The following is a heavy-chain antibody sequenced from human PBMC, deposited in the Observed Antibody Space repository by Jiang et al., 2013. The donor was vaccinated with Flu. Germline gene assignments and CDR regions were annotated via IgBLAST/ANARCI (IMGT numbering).Heavy chain of an antibody. CDR1: GDSVSRSDVA. D-gene: IGHD1-1*01. CDR3: ARGGADDLHFDY. CDR2: TYYRSKWSY. V-gene: IGHV6-1*01. J-gene: IGHJ4*02. Sequence: SQTLSLTCAISGDSVSRSDVAWNWIRQSPSRGLEWLGRTYYRSKWSYNYGLSVKGRITINPDTSKNQFSLQLNSVTPEDTAVYYCARGGADDLHFDYWGQGTLVTVSS.